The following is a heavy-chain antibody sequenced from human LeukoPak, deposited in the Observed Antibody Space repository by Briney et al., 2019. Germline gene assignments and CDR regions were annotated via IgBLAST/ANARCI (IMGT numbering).Heavy chain of an antibody. J-gene: IGHJ4*02. V-gene: IGHV4-59*12. D-gene: IGHD5-24*01. Sequence: SETLSLTCTVSGNSIRPYYWNWIRQPPGKGLEWIGYVYYTGGTSYNPSLKSRVTISVDTSKNQFSPILQSVTAADTAVYYCARDPRDGFNPLDSWGQGTQVTVSS. CDR3: ARDPRDGFNPLDS. CDR1: GNSIRPYY. CDR2: VYYTGGT.